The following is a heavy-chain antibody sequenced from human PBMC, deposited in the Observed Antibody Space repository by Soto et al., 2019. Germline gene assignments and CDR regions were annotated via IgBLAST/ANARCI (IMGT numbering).Heavy chain of an antibody. D-gene: IGHD3-10*01. V-gene: IGHV4-59*01. CDR2: IYYSGST. J-gene: IGHJ6*02. CDR3: ARFPFGDYYYGMDV. Sequence: SETLSLTCTVSGGSISSYYWSWIRQPPGKGLEWIGYIYYSGSTNYNPSLKSRVTISVDTSKNQFSLKLSSVTAADTAVYYCARFPFGDYYYGMDVWGQGTLVTVSS. CDR1: GGSISSYY.